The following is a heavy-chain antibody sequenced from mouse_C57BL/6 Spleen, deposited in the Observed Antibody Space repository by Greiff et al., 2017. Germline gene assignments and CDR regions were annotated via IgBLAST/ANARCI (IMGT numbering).Heavy chain of an antibody. J-gene: IGHJ2*01. CDR2: INPYNGGT. CDR3: ARGSHLFDY. CDR1: GYTFTDYY. Sequence: DVKLQESGPVLVKPGASVKMSCKASGYTFTDYYMNWVKQSHGKSLEWIGVINPYNGGTSYNQKFKGKATLTVDKSSSTAYMELNSLTSEDSAVYYCARGSHLFDYWGQGTTLTVSS. V-gene: IGHV1-19*01.